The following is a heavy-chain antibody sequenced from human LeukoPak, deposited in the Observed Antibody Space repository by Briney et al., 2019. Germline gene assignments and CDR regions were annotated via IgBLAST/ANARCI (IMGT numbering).Heavy chain of an antibody. CDR2: IYYSGST. CDR3: ARRKGYGSYYDYYYMDV. Sequence: SETLSLTCTVSGYSINNGYYWSWIRQPPGKGLEWIGYIYYSGSTNYNPSLKSRVTISVDTSKNQFSLKLSSVTAADTAVYYCARRKGYGSYYDYYYMDVWVKGTTVTDSS. CDR1: GYSINNGYY. D-gene: IGHD1-26*01. J-gene: IGHJ6*03. V-gene: IGHV4-61*01.